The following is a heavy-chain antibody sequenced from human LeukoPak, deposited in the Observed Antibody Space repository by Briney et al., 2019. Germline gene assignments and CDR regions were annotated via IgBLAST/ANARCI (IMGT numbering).Heavy chain of an antibody. CDR3: ARAYSRTWLVDY. V-gene: IGHV3-30*03. CDR2: IGYDGSTE. Sequence: PGRSLRLSCAASGFTFSSYGMHWVRQAPGKGLEWVAVIGYDGSTEYYADSVKGRFTISRDNSKNTLHLQTNSLRAEDTGVYYCARAYSRTWLVDYWGQGTLVTVSS. D-gene: IGHD6-19*01. J-gene: IGHJ4*02. CDR1: GFTFSSYG.